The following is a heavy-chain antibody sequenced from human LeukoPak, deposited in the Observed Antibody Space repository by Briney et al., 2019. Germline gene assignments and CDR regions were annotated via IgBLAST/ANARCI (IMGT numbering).Heavy chain of an antibody. V-gene: IGHV3-13*01. D-gene: IGHD6-13*01. Sequence: PGGSLRLSCAASGFTFNNYDMHWVRQAAGRGLEWVSGIGTAGDTYYPASVKGRFTISRENAKSSLYLQMNSLSAGDTAVYYCASSPAYSSSWYAIDNWGQGTLVTVSS. CDR3: ASSPAYSSSWYAIDN. J-gene: IGHJ4*02. CDR1: GFTFNNYD. CDR2: IGTAGDT.